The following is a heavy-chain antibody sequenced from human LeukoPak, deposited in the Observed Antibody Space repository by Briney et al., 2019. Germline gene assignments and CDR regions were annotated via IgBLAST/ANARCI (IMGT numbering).Heavy chain of an antibody. CDR1: GYTFTGYY. V-gene: IGHV1-2*02. Sequence: ASVKVSRKASGYTFTGYYMHWVRQAPGQGLEWMGWINPNSGGTNYAQKFQGRVTMTRDTSISTAYMELSRLRSDDTAVYYCARRAEHYYCYYMDVWGKGTTVTVSS. J-gene: IGHJ6*03. CDR2: INPNSGGT. CDR3: ARRAEHYYCYYMDV. D-gene: IGHD1-14*01.